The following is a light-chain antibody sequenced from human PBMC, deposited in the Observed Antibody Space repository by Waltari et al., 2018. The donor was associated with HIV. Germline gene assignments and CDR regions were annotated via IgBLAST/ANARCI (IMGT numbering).Light chain of an antibody. CDR2: DNN. J-gene: IGLJ2*01. CDR1: SSNIGNNY. Sequence: QSVLTQPPSVSAAPGQKVTISCSGSSSNIGNNYVSWYQQRPGTAPKLLIYDNNERPSGIPDRFSGSKSGTSATLGITGLQTGDEADYYCGTWDSSLSAVVFGGGTKLTVL. CDR3: GTWDSSLSAVV. V-gene: IGLV1-51*01.